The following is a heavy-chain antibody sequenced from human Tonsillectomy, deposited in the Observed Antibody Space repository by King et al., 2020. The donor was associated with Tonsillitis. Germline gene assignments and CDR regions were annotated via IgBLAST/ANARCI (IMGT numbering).Heavy chain of an antibody. D-gene: IGHD1-26*01. CDR2: INSDGSST. J-gene: IGHJ3*02. CDR1: RFTFSSYS. V-gene: IGHV3-74*01. Sequence: EVQLVESGGGLVQPGGSLRLSCAASRFTFSSYSMHWVRQAPGKGLVWVSNINSDGSSTTYADSVRGRFTISRDNAKNTLYLQMNSLRAEDTAVYYCATSGSYVFAFDMWGQGTMVTVSS. CDR3: ATSGSYVFAFDM.